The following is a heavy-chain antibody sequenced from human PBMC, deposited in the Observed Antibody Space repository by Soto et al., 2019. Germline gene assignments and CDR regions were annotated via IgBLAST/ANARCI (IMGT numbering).Heavy chain of an antibody. J-gene: IGHJ4*02. CDR2: MHYSGST. CDR3: ARDGGTYLTRYFDS. Sequence: PSETLSLTCTVSGGSVTSTSYYWSWIRQPPGKGLEWIGYMHYSGSTNYNPSLKSRVTISVDTSKNQFSLELSSVTAADTAVYFCARDGGTYLTRYFDSWGQGALVTVSS. CDR1: GGSVTSTSYY. D-gene: IGHD3-10*01. V-gene: IGHV4-61*01.